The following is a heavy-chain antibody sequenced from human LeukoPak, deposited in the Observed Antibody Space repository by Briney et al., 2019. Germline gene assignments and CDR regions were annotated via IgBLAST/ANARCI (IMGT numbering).Heavy chain of an antibody. V-gene: IGHV4-34*01. Sequence: SETLSLTCAVYGGSFSGYYWSWIRQPPGKGLEWIGEINHSGSTSYNPSLKSRVTISVDTSKNQFSLKLSSVTAADTAVYYCARVGPLNYYDSSGYPNDYWGQGTLVTVSS. D-gene: IGHD3-22*01. CDR1: GGSFSGYY. CDR3: ARVGPLNYYDSSGYPNDY. J-gene: IGHJ4*02. CDR2: INHSGST.